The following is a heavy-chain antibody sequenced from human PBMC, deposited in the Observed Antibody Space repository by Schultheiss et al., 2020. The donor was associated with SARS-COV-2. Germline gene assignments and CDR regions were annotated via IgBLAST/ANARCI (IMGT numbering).Heavy chain of an antibody. CDR3: ARRRAGYSYGL. D-gene: IGHD5-18*01. CDR1: GGTFSSYA. CDR2: IIPIFGTA. Sequence: SVKVSCKASGGTFSSYAISWVRQAPGQGLEWMGGIIPIFGTANYAQKFQGRVTMTEDTSTDTAYMELSSLRSEDTAVYYCARRRAGYSYGLWGQGTLVTVSS. V-gene: IGHV1-69*06. J-gene: IGHJ4*02.